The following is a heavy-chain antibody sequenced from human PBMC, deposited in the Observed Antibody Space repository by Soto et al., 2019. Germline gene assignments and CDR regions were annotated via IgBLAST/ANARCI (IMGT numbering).Heavy chain of an antibody. CDR3: ARAPNPYSSSSGWFDP. J-gene: IGHJ5*02. CDR2: INPNSGGT. V-gene: IGHV1-2*02. CDR1: GYTFTGYY. D-gene: IGHD6-6*01. Sequence: VKVSCKASGYTFTGYYMHWVRQAPGQGLEWMGWINPNSGGTNYAQKFQGRVTMTRDTSISTAYMELSRLRSDDTAVYYCARAPNPYSSSSGWFDPWGQGTLVTVSS.